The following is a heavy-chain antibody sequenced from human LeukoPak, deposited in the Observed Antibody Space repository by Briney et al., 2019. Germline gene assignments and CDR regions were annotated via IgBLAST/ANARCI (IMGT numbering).Heavy chain of an antibody. J-gene: IGHJ4*02. D-gene: IGHD2-2*01. Sequence: GRSLRLSCAASGFTFSSYAMHWVRQAPGKGLEWVAVIWYDGSNKYYADSVKGRFTISRDNSKNTLYLQMNSLRAEDTAVYYCASLYCSSTSCPQGIDYWGQGTLVTVSS. CDR2: IWYDGSNK. CDR1: GFTFSSYA. CDR3: ASLYCSSTSCPQGIDY. V-gene: IGHV3-33*08.